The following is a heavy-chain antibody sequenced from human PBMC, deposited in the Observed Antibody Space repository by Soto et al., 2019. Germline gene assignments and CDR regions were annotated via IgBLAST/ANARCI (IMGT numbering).Heavy chain of an antibody. CDR2: INGRGSST. J-gene: IGHJ4*02. CDR1: GFTLSRYE. CDR3: ARDRGAVAV. D-gene: IGHD6-19*01. Sequence: EVQLVESGGGLVQPGGSLRLSCTASGFTLSRYEMNWVRQAPGQGLEWVSYINGRGSSTYYAGSVEGRFTISRDNAKNSLYLPMNSLRAEDTGVYYCARDRGAVAVWGQGTHVTVSS. V-gene: IGHV3-48*03.